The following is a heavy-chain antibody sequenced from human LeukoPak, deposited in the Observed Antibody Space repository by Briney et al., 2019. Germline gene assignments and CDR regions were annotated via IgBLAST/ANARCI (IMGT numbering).Heavy chain of an antibody. CDR2: IYYSGST. CDR1: GGSISSGGYY. D-gene: IGHD3-16*02. V-gene: IGHV4-31*03. J-gene: IGHJ6*02. CDR3: ARDSLLRLGELSLYHYYYYGMDV. Sequence: PSETLSLTCTVSGGSISSGGYYWSWIRQHPGKGLEWIGYIYYSGSTYYNPSLKSRVTISVDTSKNQFSLKLSSVTAADTAVYYCARDSLLRLGELSLYHYYYYGMDVWGQGTTVTVSS.